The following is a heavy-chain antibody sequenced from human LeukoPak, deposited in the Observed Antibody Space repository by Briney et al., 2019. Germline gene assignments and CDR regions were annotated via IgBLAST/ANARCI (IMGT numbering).Heavy chain of an antibody. D-gene: IGHD2-2*01. J-gene: IGHJ5*02. CDR2: INPNSGGT. Sequence: RASVKVSCMASGYTFTGYYMDWVRQAPGQGREWMGRINPNSGGTNYANKFNGRVTMTRDTSSSPPHLELSRLRSADTAVYYCARLVPAAMRGRNWFDPWGQGALVTLSS. CDR1: GYTFTGYY. CDR3: ARLVPAAMRGRNWFDP. V-gene: IGHV1-2*06.